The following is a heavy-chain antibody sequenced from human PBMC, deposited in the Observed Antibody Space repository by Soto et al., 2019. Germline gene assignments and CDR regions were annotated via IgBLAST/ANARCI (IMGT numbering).Heavy chain of an antibody. CDR2: IYYSGST. CDR1: GGSISSSSYY. D-gene: IGHD2-2*01. CDR3: ARNLGYCSSTSCYGSPGNIGYYYYGMDV. Sequence: PSETLSLTCTVSGGSISSSSYYWGWIRQPPGKGLEWIGSIYYSGSTYYNPSLKSRVTISVDTSKNQFSLKLSSVTAADTAVYYCARNLGYCSSTSCYGSPGNIGYYYYGMDVWGQGTTVTVSS. J-gene: IGHJ6*02. V-gene: IGHV4-39*01.